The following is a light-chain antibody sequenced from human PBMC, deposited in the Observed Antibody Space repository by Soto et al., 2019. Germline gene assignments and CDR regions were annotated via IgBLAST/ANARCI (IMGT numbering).Light chain of an antibody. CDR2: AAY. J-gene: IGKJ1*01. CDR3: QQSYDMPWT. Sequence: DIQMTQSPSSPSASVGDTVTITCRASQSIITYLTWYQQKPGKAPKLLIYAAYNLQSGVPSRFSGSGSGTDFTLTISSLQPEHFAAYYCQQSYDMPWTFGQGTKVDIK. CDR1: QSIITY. V-gene: IGKV1-39*01.